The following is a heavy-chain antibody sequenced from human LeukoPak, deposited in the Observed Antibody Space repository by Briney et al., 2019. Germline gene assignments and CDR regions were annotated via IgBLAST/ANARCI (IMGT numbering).Heavy chain of an antibody. V-gene: IGHV3-15*01. CDR3: ATYSSSYYYFGY. D-gene: IGHD6-13*01. J-gene: IGHJ4*02. CDR2: IKSKSDGGTT. Sequence: GGSLRLSCAASEFTFSNAYMSWVRQAPGKGLEWVGRIKSKSDGGTTEYAAPVKGRFTISRDDSKNTLFLQMNSLKTEDAALYYCATYSSSYYYFGYRGQGTLVTVSS. CDR1: EFTFSNAY.